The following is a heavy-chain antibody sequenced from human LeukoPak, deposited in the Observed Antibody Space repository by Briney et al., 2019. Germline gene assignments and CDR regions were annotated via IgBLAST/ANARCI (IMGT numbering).Heavy chain of an antibody. CDR2: MNPNSGNT. V-gene: IGHV1-8*02. CDR1: GYTFTSYG. CDR3: ARAANWHDDDWFDP. D-gene: IGHD1-1*01. Sequence: EASVKVSCKASGYTFTSYGISWVRQATGQGPEWMGWMNPNSGNTDYAQRFQGRVTMTRNTSISTAYMELSSLRSEDTAVYYCARAANWHDDDWFDPWGQGTLVTVSS. J-gene: IGHJ5*02.